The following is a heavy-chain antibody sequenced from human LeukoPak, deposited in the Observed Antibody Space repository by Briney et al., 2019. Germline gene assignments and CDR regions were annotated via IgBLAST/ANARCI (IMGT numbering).Heavy chain of an antibody. CDR1: GGSISIGGYY. CDR2: IYYSGST. J-gene: IGHJ5*02. D-gene: IGHD6-19*01. V-gene: IGHV4-31*03. CDR3: ASSIAVASLGFDP. Sequence: SETLSLTCTVSGGSISIGGYYWSWIRQHPGKGLEWIGYIYYSGSTYYNPSLKSRVTISVDTSKNQFSLKLSSVTAADTAVYYCASSIAVASLGFDPWGQGTLVTVSS.